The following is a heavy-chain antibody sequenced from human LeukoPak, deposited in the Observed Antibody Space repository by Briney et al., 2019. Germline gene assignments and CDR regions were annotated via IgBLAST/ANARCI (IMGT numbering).Heavy chain of an antibody. V-gene: IGHV3-74*03. D-gene: IGHD3-10*01. CDR1: GFAFSSYW. J-gene: IGHJ5*02. Sequence: GGSLRLSCAAPGFAFSSYWMHWVRQAPGKGLVWISRINGDGSITTYADSVKGRFTISRDNAKNTLYLEMNSLRAEDMAVYYCARDLDGSGNYHWFDPWGQGTLVTVSS. CDR3: ARDLDGSGNYHWFDP. CDR2: INGDGSIT.